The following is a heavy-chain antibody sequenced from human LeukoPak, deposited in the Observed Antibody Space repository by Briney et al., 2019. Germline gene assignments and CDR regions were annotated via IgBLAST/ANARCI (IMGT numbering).Heavy chain of an antibody. Sequence: SETLSLTCAVYGGSFSGYYWSWIRQTPGKGLEWIGEINHSGSTNYNPSLKSRVTISVDTSKNQFSLKLSSVTAADTAVYYCARGSSPWGYYDSSGYRYWGQGTLVTVSS. CDR1: GGSFSGYY. CDR3: ARGSSPWGYYDSSGYRY. CDR2: INHSGST. J-gene: IGHJ4*02. D-gene: IGHD3-22*01. V-gene: IGHV4-34*01.